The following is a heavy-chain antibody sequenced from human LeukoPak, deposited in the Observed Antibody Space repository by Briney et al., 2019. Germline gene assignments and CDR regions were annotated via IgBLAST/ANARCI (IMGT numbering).Heavy chain of an antibody. D-gene: IGHD3-22*01. Sequence: SETLSLTCAVYGESSFSNYYWSWIRQTPGGALEWIGEINHSGYTNYNPSLKSRVTLSIDTSKNQFSLRLNSVTAADTAVYYCSRQVVGDDYCGQGTLVTVSS. CDR3: SRQVVGDDY. CDR2: INHSGYT. CDR1: GESSFSNYY. V-gene: IGHV4-34*01. J-gene: IGHJ4*02.